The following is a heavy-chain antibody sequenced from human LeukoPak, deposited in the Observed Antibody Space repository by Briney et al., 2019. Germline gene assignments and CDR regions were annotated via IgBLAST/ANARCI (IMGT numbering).Heavy chain of an antibody. J-gene: IGHJ4*02. CDR3: ARGEITRPTYDYSNYHQGGY. CDR2: ISYDGSNK. D-gene: IGHD4-4*01. Sequence: GGSLRLSCAASGFTFSSYAMHWVRQAPGKGLEWVAVISYDGSNKYYADSVKGRFTISRDNSKNTLYLQMNSLRAEDTAVYYCARGEITRPTYDYSNYHQGGYWGQGTLVTVSS. V-gene: IGHV3-30-3*01. CDR1: GFTFSSYA.